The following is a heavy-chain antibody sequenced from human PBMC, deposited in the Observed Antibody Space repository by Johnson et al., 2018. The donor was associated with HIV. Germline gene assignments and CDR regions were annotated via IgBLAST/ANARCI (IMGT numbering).Heavy chain of an antibody. CDR3: GSGTLSI. V-gene: IGHV3-64*01. D-gene: IGHD3-10*01. CDR1: GFTFSSYA. J-gene: IGHJ3*02. CDR2: ISSNGGST. Sequence: EVQLVESGGGLVQPGGSLRLSCAVSGFTFSSYAIHWVRQAPGKGLEYVSAISSNGGSTYYANSVKGRFTISRDNSKNTLYLQMGSLRAEDMAVYYYGSGTLSIWGQGTMVTVSS.